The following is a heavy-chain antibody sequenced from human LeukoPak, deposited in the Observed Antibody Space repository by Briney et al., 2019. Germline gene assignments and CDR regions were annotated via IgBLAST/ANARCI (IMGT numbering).Heavy chain of an antibody. J-gene: IGHJ6*04. CDR2: IIPIFGTA. Sequence: SVKVSCKASGGTFSSYAISWVRQAPGQRLEWMGGIIPIFGTANYAQKFQGRVTITADESTSTAYMELSSLRSEDTAVYYCARDNRPYYYYYGMDVWGKGTTVTVSS. V-gene: IGHV1-69*13. CDR3: ARDNRPYYYYYGMDV. D-gene: IGHD2/OR15-2a*01. CDR1: GGTFSSYA.